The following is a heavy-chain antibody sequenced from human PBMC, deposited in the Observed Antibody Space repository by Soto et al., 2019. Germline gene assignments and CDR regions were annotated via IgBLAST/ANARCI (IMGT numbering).Heavy chain of an antibody. J-gene: IGHJ4*02. CDR1: GYTFTGHY. CDR2: INPNSGGT. Sequence: QVQLVQPGAEVKKPGASVKVSCRASGYTFTGHYMHWVRQAPGKGLEWMGWINPNSGGTNYAQKFQGWVTMTRDTDISTAYMERSRLSSDDTAVYYWARGNCRYFDYWGQGPLVTVSS. CDR3: ARGNCRYFDY. D-gene: IGHD2-21*01. V-gene: IGHV1-2*04.